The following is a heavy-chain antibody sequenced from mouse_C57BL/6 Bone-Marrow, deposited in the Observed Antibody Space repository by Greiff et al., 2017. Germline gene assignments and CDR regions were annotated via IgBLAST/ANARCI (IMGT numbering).Heavy chain of an antibody. D-gene: IGHD1-1*01. J-gene: IGHJ4*01. V-gene: IGHV1-76*01. CDR2: FYPGSGNT. Sequence: QVQLQQSGAELVRPGASVKLSCKASGYTFTDYYINWVKQRPGQGLEWISRFYPGSGNTYYNEKFKGKATLTAEQSSSTAYMQLSRLTSEASAVYFCATPHGSSLYYAMDYWGQGTSLTVSS. CDR1: GYTFTDYY. CDR3: ATPHGSSLYYAMDY.